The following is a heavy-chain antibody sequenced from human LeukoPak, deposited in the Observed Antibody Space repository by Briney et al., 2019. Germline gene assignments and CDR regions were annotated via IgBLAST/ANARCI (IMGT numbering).Heavy chain of an antibody. J-gene: IGHJ6*03. CDR1: GFTFSSYR. Sequence: GGSLRLSCAASGFTFSSYRMSWVRQAPGKGLEWVANIKQDGSEKYYVDSVKGRFTISRDNAKNSLYLQMNSLRAEDTAGYYCAGGWVARAMVRGAGYYLGVWGKGTTVTVSS. CDR2: IKQDGSEK. D-gene: IGHD3-10*01. V-gene: IGHV3-7*01. CDR3: AGGWVARAMVRGAGYYLGV.